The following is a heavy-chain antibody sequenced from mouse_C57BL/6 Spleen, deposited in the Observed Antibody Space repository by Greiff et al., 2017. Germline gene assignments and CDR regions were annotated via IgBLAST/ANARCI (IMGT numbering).Heavy chain of an antibody. V-gene: IGHV1-82*01. Sequence: VQLQQSGPELVKPGASVKISCKASGYAFSSSWMNWVKQRPGKGLEWIGRIYPGDGDTNYNGKFKGKATLTADKSSSTAYMQLSSLTSEDSAVYFCARSLPGWYFDVWGTGTTVTVSS. CDR3: ARSLPGWYFDV. CDR2: IYPGDGDT. CDR1: GYAFSSSW. J-gene: IGHJ1*03. D-gene: IGHD5-5*01.